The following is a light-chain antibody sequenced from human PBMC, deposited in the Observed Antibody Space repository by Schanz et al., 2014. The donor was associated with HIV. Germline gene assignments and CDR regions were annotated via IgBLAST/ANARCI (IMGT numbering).Light chain of an antibody. CDR2: DNN. CDR1: SSNIGNNY. J-gene: IGLJ1*01. CDR3: GTVDKISSVRV. V-gene: IGLV1-51*01. Sequence: QSVLTQPPSVSAAPGQKVTISCSGGSSNIGNNYVSWYQQLPRTAPKLLIYDNNKRPSGIPDRFSGSKSGTSATLDITALQTGDEADDYCGTVDKISSVRVFGSGTKLTVL.